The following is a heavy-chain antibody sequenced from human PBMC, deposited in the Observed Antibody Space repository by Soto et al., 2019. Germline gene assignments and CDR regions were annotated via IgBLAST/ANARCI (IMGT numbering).Heavy chain of an antibody. V-gene: IGHV1-8*01. CDR3: ASGTIPVYGFKDYYYGMDV. D-gene: IGHD4-17*01. CDR2: MNPNSGNT. Sequence: ASVKVSCKASGYTFTSYDINWVRQATGQGLEWMGWMNPNSGNTGYAQKFQGRVTMTRNTSISTAYMELSSLRSEDAAVYYCASGTIPVYGFKDYYYGMDVWGQGTTVTVSS. CDR1: GYTFTSYD. J-gene: IGHJ6*02.